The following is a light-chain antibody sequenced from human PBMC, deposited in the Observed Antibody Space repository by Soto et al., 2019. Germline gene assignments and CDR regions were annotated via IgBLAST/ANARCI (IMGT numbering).Light chain of an antibody. J-gene: IGKJ2*01. CDR1: QNIFRY. CDR2: AAS. CDR3: QQSYSVPHT. V-gene: IGKV1-39*01. Sequence: DIQMTQSPSSLSASVGDRVTISCRASQNIFRYLSWYQHKPGKAPKLLIYAASSLQSGVPSRFSGSGSGTDFALTTSSLQPEDFATFYCQQSYSVPHTFGQGTKVEI.